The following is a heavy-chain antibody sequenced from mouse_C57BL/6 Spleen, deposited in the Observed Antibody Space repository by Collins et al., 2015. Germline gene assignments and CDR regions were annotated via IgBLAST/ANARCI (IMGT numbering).Heavy chain of an antibody. CDR3: ARSGDGYYVWSSVFDY. Sequence: QVQLQQSGPELVKPGASVKISCKASGYSFTSYYIHWVKQRPGQGLEWIGWIYPGSGNTKYNEKFKGKATLTADTSSSTAYMQLSSLTSEDSVVYYCARSGDGYYVWSSVFDYWGQGTTLTVSS. V-gene: IGHV1-66*01. CDR2: IYPGSGNT. CDR1: GYSFTSYY. J-gene: IGHJ2*01. D-gene: IGHD2-3*01.